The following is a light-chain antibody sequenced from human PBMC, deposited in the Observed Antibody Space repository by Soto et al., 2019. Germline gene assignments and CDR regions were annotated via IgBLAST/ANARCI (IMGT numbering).Light chain of an antibody. CDR3: QNYNSAPLT. V-gene: IGKV1-27*01. Sequence: DIQMTQSPSSLSASVGDRVTITCRASQDISNYLAWYQQKPGKVPQVLIYAASTLQSGVPSRFSGSASGTDFTLTISSLQPEDVATYYCQNYNSAPLTFGGGTKVEIK. CDR1: QDISNY. J-gene: IGKJ4*01. CDR2: AAS.